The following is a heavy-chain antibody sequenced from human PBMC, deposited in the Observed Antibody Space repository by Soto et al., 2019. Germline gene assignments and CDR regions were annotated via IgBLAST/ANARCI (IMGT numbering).Heavy chain of an antibody. CDR2: IIPIFGTA. CDR3: ARVKGGYSYGSLYYYYGMDV. V-gene: IGHV1-69*13. Sequence: SVKVSCKASGGTFSSYAISWVRQAPGQGLEWMGGIIPIFGTANYAQKFQGRVTITADESTSTAYMELSSLRSEDTAVYYCARVKGGYSYGSLYYYYGMDVWGQGTTVTVSS. J-gene: IGHJ6*02. CDR1: GGTFSSYA. D-gene: IGHD5-18*01.